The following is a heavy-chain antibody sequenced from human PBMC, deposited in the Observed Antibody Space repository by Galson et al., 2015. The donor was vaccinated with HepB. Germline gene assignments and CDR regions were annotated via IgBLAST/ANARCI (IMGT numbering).Heavy chain of an antibody. Sequence: WIRQSPSRGPEWLGRTYYRSKWYNDYAVSVKSRITINPDTSKNQFSLQLNSVTPEDTAVYYCARDLNNDAFDIWGQGTMVTVSS. J-gene: IGHJ3*02. CDR3: ARDLNNDAFDI. V-gene: IGHV6-1*01. CDR2: TYYRSKWYN. D-gene: IGHD2/OR15-2a*01.